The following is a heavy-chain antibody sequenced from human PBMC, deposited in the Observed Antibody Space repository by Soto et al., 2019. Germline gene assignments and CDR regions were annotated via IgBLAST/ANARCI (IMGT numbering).Heavy chain of an antibody. V-gene: IGHV3-23*01. CDR2: ISGSGGST. Sequence: EEQLLESGGGLVQPGGSLRLSCAASGFTFSSYAMSWFRQAPGKGLEWVSTISGSGGSTYYADSVKGRFTISRDNSKNTLYLQMNSLRAEDTALYYCSKDKYSSSSGGDYWGQGTLVTVSP. J-gene: IGHJ4*02. CDR3: SKDKYSSSSGGDY. CDR1: GFTFSSYA. D-gene: IGHD6-6*01.